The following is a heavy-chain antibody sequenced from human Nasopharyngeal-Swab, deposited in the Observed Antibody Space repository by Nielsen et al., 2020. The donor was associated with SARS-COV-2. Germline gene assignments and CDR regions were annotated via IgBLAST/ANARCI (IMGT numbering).Heavy chain of an antibody. Sequence: GGSMRLSCTASGFTFGDYAMSWFRQAPGKGLEWVGLIRSKAYGGTTEYAASVKGRFTISRDDSKSIAYLQMNSLKTEDTAVYYCTREQPDYYDSSGYYPIPFDSWGQGTLVTVSS. CDR2: IRSKAYGGTT. J-gene: IGHJ4*02. V-gene: IGHV3-49*03. D-gene: IGHD3-22*01. CDR1: GFTFGDYA. CDR3: TREQPDYYDSSGYYPIPFDS.